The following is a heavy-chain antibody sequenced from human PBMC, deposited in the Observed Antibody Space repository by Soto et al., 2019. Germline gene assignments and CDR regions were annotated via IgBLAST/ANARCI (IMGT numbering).Heavy chain of an antibody. CDR3: ARSMMVRGVFNWFDP. Sequence: PSQTLSLPCAISGDSVSSNSAAWNWIRQSPSRGLEWLGRTYYRSKWYNDYAVSVKSRITINPDTSKNQFSLQLNSVTPEDTAVYYCARSMMVRGVFNWFDPWGQGTLVTVSS. V-gene: IGHV6-1*01. D-gene: IGHD3-10*01. CDR1: GDSVSSNSAA. J-gene: IGHJ5*02. CDR2: TYYRSKWYN.